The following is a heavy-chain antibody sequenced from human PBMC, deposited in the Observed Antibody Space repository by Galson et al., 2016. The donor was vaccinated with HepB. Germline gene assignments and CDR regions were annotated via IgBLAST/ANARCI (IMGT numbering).Heavy chain of an antibody. CDR1: GFSFSGYA. CDR2: IVDSGVTT. CDR3: AKDTSWVLDI. V-gene: IGHV3-23*01. J-gene: IGHJ4*02. D-gene: IGHD3-16*01. Sequence: SLRLSCAASGFSFSGYAMCWVRQAPGKGLEWVSAIVDSGVTTYYADSVRGRFTISRDNSKSTLYLQMNSLRAEDTAVYYCAKDTSWVLDIWGQGNLVTVSS.